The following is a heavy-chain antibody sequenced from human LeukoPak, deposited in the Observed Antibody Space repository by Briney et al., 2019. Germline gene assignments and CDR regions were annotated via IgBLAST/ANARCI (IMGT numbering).Heavy chain of an antibody. CDR2: ISGSGGST. CDR3: AKDLGSLYDSSGLDY. V-gene: IGHV3-23*01. J-gene: IGHJ4*02. Sequence: GGSLRLSCAASGFTFSSYGMSWVRQAPGKGLEWVSAISGSGGSTYYADSVKGRFTISRDNSKNTLYLQMNSLRAEDTAVYYCAKDLGSLYDSSGLDYWGQGALVTVSS. CDR1: GFTFSSYG. D-gene: IGHD3-22*01.